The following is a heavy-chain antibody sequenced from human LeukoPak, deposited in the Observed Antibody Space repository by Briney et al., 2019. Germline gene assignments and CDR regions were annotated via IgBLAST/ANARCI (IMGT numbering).Heavy chain of an antibody. CDR1: GYAFTSYG. D-gene: IGHD3-10*01. J-gene: IGHJ5*02. CDR2: ISAYNGGT. V-gene: IGHV1-18*01. CDR3: ARENYGSGSYWFDP. Sequence: EASVKVSCKASGYAFTSYGISWVRQAPGQGLEWMGWISAYNGGTNYAQKLQGRVTMTTDTSTSTAYMELRSLRSDDTAVYYCARENYGSGSYWFDPWGQGTLVTVSS.